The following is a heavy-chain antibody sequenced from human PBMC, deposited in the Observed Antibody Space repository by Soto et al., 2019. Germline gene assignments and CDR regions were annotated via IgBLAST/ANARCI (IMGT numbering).Heavy chain of an antibody. J-gene: IGHJ5*02. V-gene: IGHV4-59*01. Sequence: SETLSLTCTVSGISISSYYWSWIRQPPGKGLEWIGDIYYSGSTNYNPSLKSRDTISVDTSKNQFSLKLSSVTAADTAVYYFEREVELLSAAITWLEPWGQGTLVTVS. CDR1: GISISSYY. CDR3: EREVELLSAAITWLEP. D-gene: IGHD2-2*02. CDR2: IYYSGST.